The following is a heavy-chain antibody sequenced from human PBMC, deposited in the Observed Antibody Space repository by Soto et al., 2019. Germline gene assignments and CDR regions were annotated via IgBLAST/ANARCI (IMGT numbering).Heavy chain of an antibody. CDR1: GGSISSYY. J-gene: IGHJ4*02. V-gene: IGHV4-4*07. Sequence: SETLSLTCTVSGGSISSYYWSWIRQPAGKGLEWIGRIYTSGSTNYNPSLRSRVTMSVDTSKNQFSLKLSSVTAADTAVYYCARGAMVRGVITKRTAYYFDYWGQGTLVTVSS. D-gene: IGHD3-10*01. CDR3: ARGAMVRGVITKRTAYYFDY. CDR2: IYTSGST.